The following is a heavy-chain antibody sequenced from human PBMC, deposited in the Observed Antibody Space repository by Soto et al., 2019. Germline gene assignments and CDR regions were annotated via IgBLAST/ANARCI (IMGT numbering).Heavy chain of an antibody. Sequence: QIQLVESGGGVVQPGRSLRLSCTASGFTFNSYGFNWVRQAPGKGLEWVAVSWYDGNTKYYADSVKGRFTISRDNLRSTVYLQMNSLTAEATAVYSCARPLVAPVAGPYYYCMDVWGQGTPVTVSS. CDR1: GFTFNSYG. V-gene: IGHV3-33*01. CDR3: ARPLVAPVAGPYYYCMDV. D-gene: IGHD6-19*01. CDR2: SWYDGNTK. J-gene: IGHJ6*02.